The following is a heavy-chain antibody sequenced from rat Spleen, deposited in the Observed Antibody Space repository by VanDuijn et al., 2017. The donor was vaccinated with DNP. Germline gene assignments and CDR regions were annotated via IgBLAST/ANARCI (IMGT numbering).Heavy chain of an antibody. CDR3: TRARYNYFDY. CDR1: GFTFSDSY. CDR2: ISYYSSST. J-gene: IGHJ2*01. D-gene: IGHD1-11*01. V-gene: IGHV5-7*01. Sequence: EVQLVESGGGLVQPGRSLKVSCAASGFTFSDSYMAWVRQAPTTGLEWVATISYYSSSTYYRGSVKGRFTISRDNEKSTLYLQVNSLRSEDTATYYCTRARYNYFDYWGQGVMVTVSS.